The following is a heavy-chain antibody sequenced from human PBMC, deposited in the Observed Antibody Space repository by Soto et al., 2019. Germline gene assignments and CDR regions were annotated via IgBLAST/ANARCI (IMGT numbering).Heavy chain of an antibody. Sequence: SETLSLTCAVYGGSFSGYYWSWIRQPPGKGLEWIGEINHSGSTNYNPSLKSRVTISVDTSKNQFSLKLSSVTAADTAVYYCARVGLAARRGDRWVDYWGQGTLVTVSS. J-gene: IGHJ4*02. CDR3: ARVGLAARRGDRWVDY. CDR1: GGSFSGYY. CDR2: INHSGST. D-gene: IGHD6-6*01. V-gene: IGHV4-34*01.